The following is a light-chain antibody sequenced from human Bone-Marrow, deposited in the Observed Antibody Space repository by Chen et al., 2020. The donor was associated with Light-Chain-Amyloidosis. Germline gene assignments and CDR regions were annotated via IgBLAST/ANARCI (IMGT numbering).Light chain of an antibody. Sequence: QSALTQPASVSGSPGQSITISCTGTSSDVGCDNHVSWYQQHPDKAPKLMIYEVTNRPSWVPGRFSGSKSDNTASLTISGLQTEDEADYFCSSYTITNTLVFGSGTRVTVL. J-gene: IGLJ1*01. CDR2: EVT. V-gene: IGLV2-14*01. CDR3: SSYTITNTLV. CDR1: SSDVGCDNH.